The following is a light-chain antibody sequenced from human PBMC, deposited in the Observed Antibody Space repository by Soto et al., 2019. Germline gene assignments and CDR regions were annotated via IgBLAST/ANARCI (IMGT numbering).Light chain of an antibody. V-gene: IGKV3-11*01. CDR2: DAS. Sequence: EVVLTQSPATLSLSPGERATLSCRASQSVSTYLAWYQQKPGQPPRLLIYDASNRATGIPARFSGSGSGTDFTLTISGLEPEDFAVYYCQQHSHWPPWTFGQGTRVEIQ. J-gene: IGKJ1*01. CDR3: QQHSHWPPWT. CDR1: QSVSTY.